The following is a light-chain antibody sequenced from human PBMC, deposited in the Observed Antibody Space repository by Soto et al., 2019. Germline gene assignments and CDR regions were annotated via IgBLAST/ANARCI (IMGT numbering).Light chain of an antibody. J-gene: IGKJ2*01. CDR3: KQYHDWYA. V-gene: IGKV3-15*01. Sequence: DIVMTQSPPTLSVSPGDSATLSCRASQSVTSNLAWYQQKPGQPPRLLIYDADTRATGVPARFSGSGSGTEFALTISSLQSEDSAVYVCKQYHDWYAFGQGTKREI. CDR2: DAD. CDR1: QSVTSN.